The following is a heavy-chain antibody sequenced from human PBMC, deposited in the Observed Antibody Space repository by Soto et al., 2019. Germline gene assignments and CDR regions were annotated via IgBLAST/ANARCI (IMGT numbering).Heavy chain of an antibody. Sequence: EVQLVESGGGLVQPGGSLRLSCAASGFTVSSNYMSWVRQAPGKGLEWVSVIYSGGSTYYADSVKGRFTISRDNSKNTLYLQMNSLRAEDTAVYYCARDYCSGGSCYDAFDIWGKGTMVTVSS. CDR2: IYSGGST. D-gene: IGHD2-15*01. CDR3: ARDYCSGGSCYDAFDI. J-gene: IGHJ3*02. V-gene: IGHV3-66*01. CDR1: GFTVSSNY.